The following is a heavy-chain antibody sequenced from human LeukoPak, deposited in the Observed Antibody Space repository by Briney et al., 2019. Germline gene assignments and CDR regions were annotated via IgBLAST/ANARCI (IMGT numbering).Heavy chain of an antibody. Sequence: SETLSLTFTVTGGRISSYYWGSVRQPPGKELEWIGYISYSGTIKYNPSLKSRVTISVDTSKNQFSLKLSSVTAADTAVYYCAIHSTFEIWGQGTMVSVSS. CDR2: ISYSGTI. V-gene: IGHV4-59*08. J-gene: IGHJ3*02. CDR1: GGRISSYY. CDR3: AIHSTFEI.